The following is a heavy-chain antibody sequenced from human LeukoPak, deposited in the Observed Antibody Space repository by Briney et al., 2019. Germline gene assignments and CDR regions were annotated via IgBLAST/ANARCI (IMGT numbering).Heavy chain of an antibody. CDR2: IKNDGAVK. D-gene: IGHD6-13*01. J-gene: IGHJ4*02. CDR3: AKDSYSKGDF. V-gene: IGHV3-7*01. Sequence: GGSLRLSCAASGFSISNYWMNWVRQAPGKGLEWVANIKNDGAVKNYVDSVKGRFTISRDNAKNSLYLQMNSLRAEDTAVYYCAKDSYSKGDFWGQGVLVTVSS. CDR1: GFSISNYW.